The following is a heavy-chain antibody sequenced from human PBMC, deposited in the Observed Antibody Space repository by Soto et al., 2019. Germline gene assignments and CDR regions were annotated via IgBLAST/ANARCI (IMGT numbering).Heavy chain of an antibody. CDR2: ISASGDYI. V-gene: IGHV3-21*02. Sequence: EVQLVQSGGGLVKPGGSLRLSCEASGFTFSDFAMNWVRQAPGKGLEWVSTISASGDYIYYPDSLKGRFTISRDNAKNSLSLQMDSLRVEDKAVYYWARRRRLAASRPVDLWGQGTLVTVSS. J-gene: IGHJ5*02. D-gene: IGHD6-25*01. CDR3: ARRRRLAASRPVDL. CDR1: GFTFSDFA.